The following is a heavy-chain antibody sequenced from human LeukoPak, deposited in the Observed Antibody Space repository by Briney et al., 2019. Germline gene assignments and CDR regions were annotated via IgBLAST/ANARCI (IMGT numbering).Heavy chain of an antibody. Sequence: ASVKVSCKASGYTFTSYYMHWVRQAPGQGLEWMGIINPSGGSTSFAQKFQGRVTMTRDTSTSAVYMELSSPRSEDTAVYYCARHIVVVPAAIQSWFDPWGQGTLVTVSS. J-gene: IGHJ5*02. CDR1: GYTFTSYY. V-gene: IGHV1-46*01. CDR3: ARHIVVVPAAIQSWFDP. D-gene: IGHD2-2*01. CDR2: INPSGGST.